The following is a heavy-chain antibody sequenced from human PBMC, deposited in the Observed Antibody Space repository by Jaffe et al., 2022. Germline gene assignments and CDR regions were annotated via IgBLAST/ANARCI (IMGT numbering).Heavy chain of an antibody. Sequence: EVHLVESGGGLVKPGGSLRLSCAASGFTFSTYNMNWVRQAPGKGLEWISSISSGRNYIYYADSVKGRFNISRDNAKQSLYLQMNSLRAEDSAVYYCAGDPGLVQGLIIYKLDYWGQGTLVTVSS. D-gene: IGHD3-10*01. CDR3: AGDPGLVQGLIIYKLDY. CDR2: ISSGRNYI. CDR1: GFTFSTYN. J-gene: IGHJ4*02. V-gene: IGHV3-21*01.